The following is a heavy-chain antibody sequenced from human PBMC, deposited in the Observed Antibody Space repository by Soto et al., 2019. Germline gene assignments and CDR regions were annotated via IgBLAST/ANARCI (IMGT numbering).Heavy chain of an antibody. CDR2: INQDGSEK. CDR3: ARERSSWRY. CDR1: GFIFSTYW. Sequence: EVQVVESGGGLVQPGGSLRLSCAASGFIFSTYWMSWVRQAPGKGLEWVANINQDGSEKYYVDSVKGRFTISRDNAKNSLYLQMNSLRVEDTAVYYCARERSSWRYWGQGTLVTVSS. D-gene: IGHD6-13*01. V-gene: IGHV3-7*01. J-gene: IGHJ4*02.